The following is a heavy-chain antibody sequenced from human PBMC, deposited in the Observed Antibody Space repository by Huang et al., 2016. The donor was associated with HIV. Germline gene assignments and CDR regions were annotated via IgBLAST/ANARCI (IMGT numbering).Heavy chain of an antibody. D-gene: IGHD6-13*01. V-gene: IGHV3-30*02. CDR2: IRYDGNND. CDR3: VKERGSSRARSSFDF. Sequence: QVRLVESGGGVVQPGASLTLSCSASGFPFSAYGLDWVPQAPGRRLEWGSFIRYDGNNDYLIGSVKGRFTISRDNSNNTLYLRMNSLRPEDTAVYYCVKERGSSRARSSFDFWGQGTSVIVSS. CDR1: GFPFSAYG. J-gene: IGHJ3*01.